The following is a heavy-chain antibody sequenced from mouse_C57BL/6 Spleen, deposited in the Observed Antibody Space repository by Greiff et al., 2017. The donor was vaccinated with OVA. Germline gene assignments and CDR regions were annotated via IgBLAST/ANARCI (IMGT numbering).Heavy chain of an antibody. CDR3: ARGRDGFDY. CDR1: GYSITSGYY. CDR2: ISYDGSN. D-gene: IGHD3-3*01. Sequence: ESGPGLVKPSQSLSLTCSVTGYSITSGYYWNWIRQFPGNKLEWMGYISYDGSNNYNPSLKNRISITRDTSKSQFFLKLKSVTTEDTATYYCARGRDGFDYWGQGTTLTVSS. J-gene: IGHJ2*01. V-gene: IGHV3-6*01.